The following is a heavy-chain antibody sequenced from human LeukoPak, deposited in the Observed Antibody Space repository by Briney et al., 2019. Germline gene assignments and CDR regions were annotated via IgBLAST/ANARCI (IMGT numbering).Heavy chain of an antibody. D-gene: IGHD3-22*01. CDR2: ISSNGGST. CDR3: VKGAYYYDSSGYYLHY. J-gene: IGHJ4*02. Sequence: PGGSLRLSCSASGFTFSSYAMHWVRQAPGKGLEYVSAISSNGGSTYYADSVKGRFTISRDNSKNTLYPQMSSLRAEDTAVYYCVKGAYYYDSSGYYLHYWGQGTLVTVSS. CDR1: GFTFSSYA. V-gene: IGHV3-64D*09.